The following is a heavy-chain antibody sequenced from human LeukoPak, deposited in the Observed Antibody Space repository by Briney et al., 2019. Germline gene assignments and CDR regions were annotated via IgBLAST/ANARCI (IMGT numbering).Heavy chain of an antibody. Sequence: GESLKISCKGSGYSFTSYWIGWVRQMPGKGLEWMGIIYPGDSDTRYSPSFQGQVTISADKSISTAYLQWSSLKAPDTAMYYCARHYGDTMIVPDAFDIWGQGTMVTVSS. V-gene: IGHV5-51*01. CDR3: ARHYGDTMIVPDAFDI. CDR2: IYPGDSDT. CDR1: GYSFTSYW. D-gene: IGHD3-22*01. J-gene: IGHJ3*02.